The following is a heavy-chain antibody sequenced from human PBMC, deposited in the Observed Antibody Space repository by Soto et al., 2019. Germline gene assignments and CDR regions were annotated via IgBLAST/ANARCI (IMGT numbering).Heavy chain of an antibody. Sequence: GGSLRLSCSASGFTFSSYAIHWVRQAPGKGLEYVSAISSDGGSTYYADSVKGRFTIFRDNSRDTLYLQMSSLRAEDTAVYYCVKTDSSSWFDAEYFHHCGQGTLVTVSS. J-gene: IGHJ1*01. D-gene: IGHD6-13*01. CDR3: VKTDSSSWFDAEYFHH. CDR2: ISSDGGST. V-gene: IGHV3-64D*08. CDR1: GFTFSSYA.